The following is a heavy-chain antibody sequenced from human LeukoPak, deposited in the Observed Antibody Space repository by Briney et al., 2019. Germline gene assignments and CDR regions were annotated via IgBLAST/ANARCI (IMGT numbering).Heavy chain of an antibody. V-gene: IGHV3-23*01. CDR3: ARAHDDWNYVYSLH. Sequence: GGSLRLSCAASGFTFSSYAMSWVRQAPGKGLEWVSAISGSGDSTYYADSVKGRLTISRDNSENMLYLQMNSLRAEDTAIYYCARAHDDWNYVYSLHWGQGTLVTVSS. J-gene: IGHJ1*01. D-gene: IGHD1-7*01. CDR2: ISGSGDST. CDR1: GFTFSSYA.